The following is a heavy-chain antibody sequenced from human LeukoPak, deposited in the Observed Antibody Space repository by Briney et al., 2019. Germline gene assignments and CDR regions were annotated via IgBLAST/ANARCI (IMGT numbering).Heavy chain of an antibody. Sequence: SETLSLTCTVSGGSISSYYWSWIRQPPGKGLEWIGYIYYSGSTNYNPSLKSRVTISVDTSKNQFSLKLSSVTAADAAVYYCARDTPPDYWGQGTLVTVSS. CDR3: ARDTPPDY. CDR2: IYYSGST. CDR1: GGSISSYY. J-gene: IGHJ4*02. V-gene: IGHV4-59*01.